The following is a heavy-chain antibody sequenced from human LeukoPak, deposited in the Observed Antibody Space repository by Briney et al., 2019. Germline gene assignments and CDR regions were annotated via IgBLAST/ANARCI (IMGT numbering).Heavy chain of an antibody. CDR1: GGTFSSYA. CDR2: IIPIFGTA. Sequence: SVKVSCKASGGTFSSYAISWVRQAPGQGLEWMGGIIPIFGTANYAQKFQGRVTITADESTSTAYMELSSLRSEDTAVYYCARAIAVAARGRYYYYGMDVWGQGTTVTVSS. CDR3: ARAIAVAARGRYYYYGMDV. J-gene: IGHJ6*02. V-gene: IGHV1-69*13. D-gene: IGHD6-19*01.